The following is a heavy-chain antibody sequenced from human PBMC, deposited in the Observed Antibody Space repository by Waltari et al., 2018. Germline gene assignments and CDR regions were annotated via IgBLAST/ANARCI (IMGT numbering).Heavy chain of an antibody. CDR2: IYHSGST. D-gene: IGHD4-17*01. J-gene: IGHJ3*02. Sequence: QVQLQESGPGLVKPSETLSLTCAVSGCSISSGYYWGWIRQPPGKGLEWIGSIYHSGSTYYNPSLKSRVTISVDTSKNQFSLKLSSVTAADTAVYYCASTVTSFDAFDIWGQGTMVTVSS. CDR3: ASTVTSFDAFDI. V-gene: IGHV4-38-2*01. CDR1: GCSISSGYY.